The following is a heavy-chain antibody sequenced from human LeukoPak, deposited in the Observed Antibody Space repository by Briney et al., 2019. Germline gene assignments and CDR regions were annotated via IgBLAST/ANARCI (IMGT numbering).Heavy chain of an antibody. J-gene: IGHJ5*02. CDR3: ARARITIFGVVRWFEP. CDR2: INPNSGGT. V-gene: IGHV1-2*02. Sequence: GASVKVSCKASGYSLTSYFMHWVRQAPGQGLEWMGWINPNSGGTNYAQKFQGRVTMTRDTSISTAYMELNRLRSDDTAVYYCARARITIFGVVRWFEPWGQGTLVTVSS. D-gene: IGHD3-3*01. CDR1: GYSLTSYF.